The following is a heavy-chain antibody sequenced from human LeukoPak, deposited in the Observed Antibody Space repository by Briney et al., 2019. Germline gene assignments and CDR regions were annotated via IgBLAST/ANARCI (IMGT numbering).Heavy chain of an antibody. Sequence: PGGSLRLSCAASGFTFSSYSMNWVRQAPGKGLEWVSYISSSSSNIYYADSVKGRFTISRDNAKNSLYLQMNSLRDEDTAVYYCASLVLDYYGSGSYPRDYWGQGTLVTVSS. V-gene: IGHV3-48*02. J-gene: IGHJ4*02. CDR2: ISSSSSNI. D-gene: IGHD3-10*01. CDR1: GFTFSSYS. CDR3: ASLVLDYYGSGSYPRDY.